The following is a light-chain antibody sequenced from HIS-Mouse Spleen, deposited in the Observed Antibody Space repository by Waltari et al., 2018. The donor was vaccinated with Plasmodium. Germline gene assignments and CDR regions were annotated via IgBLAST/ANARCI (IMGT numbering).Light chain of an antibody. CDR1: RSNIGRKY. CDR2: RKN. J-gene: IGLJ3*02. CDR3: AAWDDSLSGRV. V-gene: IGLV1-47*01. Sequence: QSVLTQPPSSSGTPGPRVTTPSLASRSNIGRKYVHWYQQLPGTAPKLLIYRKNQRPSGVPDRFSGSKSGTSASLAISGLRSEDEADYYCAAWDDSLSGRVFGGGTKLTVL.